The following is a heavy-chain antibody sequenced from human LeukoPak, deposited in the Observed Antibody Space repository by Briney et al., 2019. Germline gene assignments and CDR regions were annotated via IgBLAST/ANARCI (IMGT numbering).Heavy chain of an antibody. J-gene: IGHJ5*02. CDR1: GYTFTGYY. V-gene: IGHV1-2*02. D-gene: IGHD2-15*01. CDR3: ARSVAATPCNWFDP. CDR2: INPNSGDT. Sequence: ASVKVSCKASGYTFTGYYMHWVRQAPRQGFEWVGWINPNSGDTNYAQKFQGRVTMTRDTSISTAYMELSRLTSDDTTVYYCARSVAATPCNWFDPWGQGTLVTVSS.